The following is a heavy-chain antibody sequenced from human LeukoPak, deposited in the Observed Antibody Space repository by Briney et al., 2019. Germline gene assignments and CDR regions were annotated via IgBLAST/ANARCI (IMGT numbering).Heavy chain of an antibody. J-gene: IGHJ3*02. V-gene: IGHV3-21*01. CDR3: ATSEYDAFDI. CDR1: GFTFSIYS. D-gene: IGHD2/OR15-2a*01. CDR2: ISSSSHYI. Sequence: PGGSLRLSCAASGFTFSIYSMNWVRQAPGKGLDWVSSISSSSHYISYADSVKGRFTISRDNAKNSLFLQMNSLRVEDTAVYYCATSEYDAFDIWGQGTMVTVSS.